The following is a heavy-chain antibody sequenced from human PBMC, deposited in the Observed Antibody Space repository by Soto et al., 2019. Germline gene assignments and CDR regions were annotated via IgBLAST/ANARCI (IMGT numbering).Heavy chain of an antibody. J-gene: IGHJ4*02. CDR2: IIPIFGTA. D-gene: IGHD3-10*01. Sequence: QVQLVQSGAEVKKPGSSVKVSCKASGGTFSSYAISWLRQAPGQGLEWMGGIIPIFGTANYAQKFQGRVTITADESTSTAYMELSSLRSEDKAVYYCAREIPDYYGSGTFDYWGQGTLVTVSS. CDR3: AREIPDYYGSGTFDY. CDR1: GGTFSSYA. V-gene: IGHV1-69*12.